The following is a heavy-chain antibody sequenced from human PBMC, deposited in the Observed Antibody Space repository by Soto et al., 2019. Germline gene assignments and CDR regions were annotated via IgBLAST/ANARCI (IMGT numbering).Heavy chain of an antibody. D-gene: IGHD3-22*01. Sequence: GGSLRLSCAASGFTVSTNYMSWVRQAPGKGLEWVSLIYSGGSTYYADSVKGRFTISSDNSKNTLYLQMNSLRAEDTAVYYCARRRSGYPYYFDYWGQGTLVTVSS. CDR3: ARRRSGYPYYFDY. J-gene: IGHJ4*02. CDR2: IYSGGST. V-gene: IGHV3-53*01. CDR1: GFTVSTNY.